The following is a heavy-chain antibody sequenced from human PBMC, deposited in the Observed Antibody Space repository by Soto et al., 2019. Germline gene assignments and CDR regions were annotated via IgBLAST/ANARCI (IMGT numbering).Heavy chain of an antibody. CDR3: ARDRRQGYKSCIDAFDI. CDR1: GYTFTNYY. V-gene: IGHV1-46*01. D-gene: IGHD5-18*01. J-gene: IGHJ3*02. CDR2: IIPSGGAT. Sequence: ASVKVSCKASGYTFTNYYIHWVREAPGQGLEWMGIIIPSGGATTYAQKFQGRATMTRDTSTSTVYLEVNSLRSEDTAVYYCARDRRQGYKSCIDAFDIWGQGTRVTVS.